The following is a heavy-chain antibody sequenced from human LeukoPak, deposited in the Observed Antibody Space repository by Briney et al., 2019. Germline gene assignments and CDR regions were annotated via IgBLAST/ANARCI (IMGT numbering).Heavy chain of an antibody. CDR3: AKDRPRFLEWLHPYYFDY. V-gene: IGHV3-21*01. CDR2: ISSSSSYI. J-gene: IGHJ4*02. D-gene: IGHD3-3*01. CDR1: GFTFSSYS. Sequence: PGGSLRLSCAASGFTFSSYSMNWIRQAPGKGLEWVSSISSSSSYIYYADSVKGRFTISRDNAKNSLYLQMNSLRAEDTAVYYCAKDRPRFLEWLHPYYFDYWGQGTLVTVSS.